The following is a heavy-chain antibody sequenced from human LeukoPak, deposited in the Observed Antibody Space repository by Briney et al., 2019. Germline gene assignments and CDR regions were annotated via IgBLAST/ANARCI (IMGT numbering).Heavy chain of an antibody. D-gene: IGHD1-7*01. CDR1: GFTFGDYA. CDR2: IRSKTYDGTT. CDR3: TRGELRRPDF. J-gene: IGHJ4*02. Sequence: PGGSLRLSCTASGFTFGDYAITWVRQAPGKGLGWVGFIRSKTYDGTTEFATSVKGRFTISRDDSKSIAYVQMNSLQTEDTGVYYCTRGELRRPDFWGQGTLVTVSS. V-gene: IGHV3-49*04.